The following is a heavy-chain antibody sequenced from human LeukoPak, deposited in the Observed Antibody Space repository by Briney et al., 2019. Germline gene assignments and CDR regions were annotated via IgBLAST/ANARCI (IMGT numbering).Heavy chain of an antibody. V-gene: IGHV1-18*01. CDR2: ISAYNGNT. Sequence: GASVKVSCKASGYTFTSYGTSWVRQAPGQGLEWMGWISAYNGNTNYAQKLQGRVTMTTDTSTSTAYMELRSLRSDDTAVYYCARSERFDDFWSGYSDYWGQGTLVTVSS. CDR3: ARSERFDDFWSGYSDY. CDR1: GYTFTSYG. D-gene: IGHD3-3*01. J-gene: IGHJ4*02.